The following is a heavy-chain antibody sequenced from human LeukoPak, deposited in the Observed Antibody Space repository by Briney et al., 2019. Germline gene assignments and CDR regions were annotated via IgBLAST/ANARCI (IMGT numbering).Heavy chain of an antibody. D-gene: IGHD3-10*01. CDR3: ARAPYGGGFDY. Sequence: GGSLRLSCAASGFTVSNNYMSWVRQGPGKGLEWVSLIDSGGNTYYADSVKGRFTVSRDNSKNTLYFQLNSLRAEDTAVYYCARAPYGGGFDYWGQGTLVTVSS. CDR1: GFTVSNNY. J-gene: IGHJ4*02. CDR2: IDSGGNT. V-gene: IGHV3-53*01.